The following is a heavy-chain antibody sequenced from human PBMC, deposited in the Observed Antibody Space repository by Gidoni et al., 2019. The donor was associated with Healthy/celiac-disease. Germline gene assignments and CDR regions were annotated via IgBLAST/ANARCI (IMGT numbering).Heavy chain of an antibody. V-gene: IGHV3-30-3*01. D-gene: IGHD3-22*01. CDR3: ARGGRYYDSSDTPFDY. CDR1: GFTFSSYA. J-gene: IGHJ4*02. CDR2: ISYDGSNK. Sequence: QVQLVESGGGVVQPGRSLRLSCAAYGFTFSSYAMHWVRQAPGKGLEWVAVISYDGSNKYYADSVKGRFTISRDNSKNTLYLKMNSLRAEDTAVYYCARGGRYYDSSDTPFDYWGQGTLVTVSS.